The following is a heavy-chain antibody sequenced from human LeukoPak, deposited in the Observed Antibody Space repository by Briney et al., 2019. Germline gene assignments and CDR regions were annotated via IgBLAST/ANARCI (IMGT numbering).Heavy chain of an antibody. CDR3: AKDEVTSGGGLAS. CDR1: GFTVSGTH. J-gene: IGHJ4*02. D-gene: IGHD3-16*01. Sequence: TGGSLRLSCAASGFTVSGTHMSWVRQPPGKGLERVSAMYTGGTTYYADSVQGRFTISRDTSKNTLYLHMNIVRVEDTAVYYCAKDEVTSGGGLASWGQGTLVTVSS. CDR2: MYTGGTT. V-gene: IGHV3-53*01.